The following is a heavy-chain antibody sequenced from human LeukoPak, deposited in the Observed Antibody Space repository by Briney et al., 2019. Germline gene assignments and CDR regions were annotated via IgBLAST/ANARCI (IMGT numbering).Heavy chain of an antibody. CDR3: ARWYHSSGSYFTNWFDP. D-gene: IGHD1-26*01. CDR1: GGSIGSGSYY. Sequence: SETLSLTCTVSGGSIGSGSYYWSWIRQPAGKGLEWIGRMYTSGSTNYNPSLKSRVTISVDTSKNQFSLKLSSVTAADTAVYYCARWYHSSGSYFTNWFDPWGQGTLVTVSS. V-gene: IGHV4-61*02. J-gene: IGHJ5*02. CDR2: MYTSGST.